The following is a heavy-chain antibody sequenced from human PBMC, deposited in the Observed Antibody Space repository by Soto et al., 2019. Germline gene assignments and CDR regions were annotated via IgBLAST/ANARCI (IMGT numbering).Heavy chain of an antibody. CDR1: GFTFSSYA. J-gene: IGHJ6*02. CDR2: ISGSGGST. CDR3: AKDRVHSHGRSGPMDV. V-gene: IGHV3-23*01. Sequence: EVQLLESGGGLVQPGGSLRLSCAASGFTFSSYAMSWVRQAPGKGLEWVSAISGSGGSTYYADSVKGRFTISRDNSKNTLYLQMNSLRAEDTAVYYCAKDRVHSHGRSGPMDVWGQGTTVTVSS. D-gene: IGHD5-18*01.